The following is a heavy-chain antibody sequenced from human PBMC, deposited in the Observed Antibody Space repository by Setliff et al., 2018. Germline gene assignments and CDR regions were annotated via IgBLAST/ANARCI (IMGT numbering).Heavy chain of an antibody. V-gene: IGHV3-49*04. D-gene: IGHD6-13*01. Sequence: GESLTLSCTPSGFTVGDYDRSWVSKEPGKGLEGVGFIRSKAYGGTTEYGASVKGRFTISRDDSKSIAYLQMNSLKTEDTAVYYCTRVGRQLVYYYYGMDVWGQGTTVTGS. CDR2: IRSKAYGGTT. CDR3: TRVGRQLVYYYYGMDV. J-gene: IGHJ6*02. CDR1: GFTVGDYD.